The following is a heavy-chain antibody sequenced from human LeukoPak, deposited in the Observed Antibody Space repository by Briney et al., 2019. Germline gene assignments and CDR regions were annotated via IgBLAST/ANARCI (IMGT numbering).Heavy chain of an antibody. V-gene: IGHV1-69*13. Sequence: ASVKVSCKASGGTFISYAISWVRQAPGQGLEWMGGIIPIFGAGNYAQKFQGRVTITADVSTSTAYMELSSLRSEDTAVFFCARPKDYGGNSPFGYWGQGTLVTVSS. D-gene: IGHD4-17*01. CDR3: ARPKDYGGNSPFGY. J-gene: IGHJ4*02. CDR2: IIPIFGAG. CDR1: GGTFISYA.